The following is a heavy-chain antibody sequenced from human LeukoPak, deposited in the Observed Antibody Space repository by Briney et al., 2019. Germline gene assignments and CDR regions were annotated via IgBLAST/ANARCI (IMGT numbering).Heavy chain of an antibody. CDR3: AKDRAARTRYYYYGMDV. V-gene: IGHV3-53*01. Sequence: GGSLRLSCAASGFTVSNNYMSWVRQAPGKGLEWVSVIYSGGSTYYADSVKGRFTISRDNSKNTLYLQMNSLRAEDTAVYYCAKDRAARTRYYYYGMDVWGQGTTVTVSS. J-gene: IGHJ6*02. D-gene: IGHD6-13*01. CDR1: GFTVSNNY. CDR2: IYSGGST.